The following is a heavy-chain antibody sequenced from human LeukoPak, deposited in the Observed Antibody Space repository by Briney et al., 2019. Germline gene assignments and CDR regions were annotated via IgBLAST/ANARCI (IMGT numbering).Heavy chain of an antibody. Sequence: GGSLRLSCATSGFTFSAYSMNWVRQAPGKGLEWVSSISGSSIYINYADSVKGRFTISSDSAKDSLFLQMNSLRAEDTAVYYCARALHDSSGYYFDYWGQGTLVTVSS. CDR1: GFTFSAYS. CDR2: ISGSSIYI. J-gene: IGHJ4*02. V-gene: IGHV3-21*01. D-gene: IGHD3-22*01. CDR3: ARALHDSSGYYFDY.